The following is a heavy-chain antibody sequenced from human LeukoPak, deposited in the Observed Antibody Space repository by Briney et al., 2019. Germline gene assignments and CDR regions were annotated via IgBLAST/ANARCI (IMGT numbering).Heavy chain of an antibody. CDR2: ISGSGGST. V-gene: IGHV3-23*01. CDR1: GFTFTSYA. Sequence: PGGSLRLSCAASGFTFTSYAMSWVRQAPGKGLEWVSAISGSGGSTYYADSVKGRFTISRDNSKNTLYLQMNSLRAEDTAVYYCAKDPVSSSSWSPASNWGQGTLVTVSS. CDR3: AKDPVSSSSWSPASN. J-gene: IGHJ4*02. D-gene: IGHD6-13*01.